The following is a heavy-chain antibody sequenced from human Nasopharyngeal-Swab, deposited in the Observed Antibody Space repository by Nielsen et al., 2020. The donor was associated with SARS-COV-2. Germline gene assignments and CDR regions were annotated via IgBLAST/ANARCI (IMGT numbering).Heavy chain of an antibody. V-gene: IGHV3-30*18. Sequence: GGSLRLSCVASGFTFSNYGMHWVRQAPGKGLEWVAIISYDGSNKYHADPVKGRFTISKDNSKNTLYLQMSSLRADDTAVYYCAKERFYSGSGKYPRDFDYWGQGTLVTVSS. CDR3: AKERFYSGSGKYPRDFDY. CDR2: ISYDGSNK. CDR1: GFTFSNYG. J-gene: IGHJ4*02. D-gene: IGHD3-10*01.